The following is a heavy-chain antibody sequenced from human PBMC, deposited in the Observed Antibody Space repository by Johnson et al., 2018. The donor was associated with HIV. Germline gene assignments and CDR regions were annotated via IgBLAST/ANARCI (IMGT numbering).Heavy chain of an antibody. CDR2: IRYDGSNK. D-gene: IGHD3/OR15-3a*01. Sequence: QVLLVESGGGVVQPGGSLRLSCAASGFTFSSYGMPWVRQAPGKGLEWVAFIRYDGSNKYYADSVKGRFTISRDNSKNTLYLQMDSLRAEDTAVYYCAEWTRDVDWLFHDAFDIWGQGTMVTVAS. CDR3: AEWTRDVDWLFHDAFDI. J-gene: IGHJ3*02. CDR1: GFTFSSYG. V-gene: IGHV3-30*02.